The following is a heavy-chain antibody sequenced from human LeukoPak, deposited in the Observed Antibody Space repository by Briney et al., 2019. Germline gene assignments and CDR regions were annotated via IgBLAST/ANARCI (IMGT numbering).Heavy chain of an antibody. V-gene: IGHV3-23*01. J-gene: IGHJ4*02. CDR1: GFTFSSYA. CDR3: AKGSSGWPYYFDY. CDR2: ISGSGGST. Sequence: GGSLRLSCAVSGFTFSSYAMSWVRQAPGKGLEWVSAISGSGGSTYYADSVKGRFTISRDNSKNTLYLQMDSLRAEDTAIYYCAKGSSGWPYYFDYWGQGTLVTVSS. D-gene: IGHD6-19*01.